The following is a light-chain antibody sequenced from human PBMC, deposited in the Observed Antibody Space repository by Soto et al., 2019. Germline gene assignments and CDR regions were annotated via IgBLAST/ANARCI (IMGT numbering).Light chain of an antibody. V-gene: IGKV3-15*01. J-gene: IGKJ1*01. CDR1: QSISSN. Sequence: EIVMTQSQATLSVSPGERATLSCRASQSISSNLAWYQQKPGQAPRVLIYRASSRATGIPPRFSGSGSWTEFTLTISSLQSEDFAVYYCQKYNTWPAWTFGQGTKVEIK. CDR3: QKYNTWPAWT. CDR2: RAS.